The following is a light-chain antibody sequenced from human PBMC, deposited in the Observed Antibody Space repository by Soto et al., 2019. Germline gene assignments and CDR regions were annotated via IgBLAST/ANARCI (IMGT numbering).Light chain of an antibody. CDR3: SSYTGSSTFV. V-gene: IGLV2-14*01. CDR2: EVS. Sequence: QSALTQPASVSGSPGQSITVSCTGTSSDVGGYNYVSWYQQHPGKAPKLMIYEVSYRPSGVSNRFSGSKSGNTASLTISGLQAEDEADYYCSSYTGSSTFVFGGGTKVTVL. J-gene: IGLJ2*01. CDR1: SSDVGGYNY.